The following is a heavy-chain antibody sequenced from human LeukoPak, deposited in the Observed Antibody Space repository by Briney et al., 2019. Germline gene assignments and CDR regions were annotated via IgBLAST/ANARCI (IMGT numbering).Heavy chain of an antibody. CDR3: ARRTYDSSGYDN. J-gene: IGHJ4*02. V-gene: IGHV3-23*01. D-gene: IGHD3-22*01. Sequence: PGGSLRLSCAASGFTFSTYAMSWVRQAPGKGLAWVSAISGSGGSTYYADSVKGRFTISRDNSKNTVYLQMNSLRAEDTAVYYCARRTYDSSGYDNWGQGTLVTVSS. CDR2: ISGSGGST. CDR1: GFTFSTYA.